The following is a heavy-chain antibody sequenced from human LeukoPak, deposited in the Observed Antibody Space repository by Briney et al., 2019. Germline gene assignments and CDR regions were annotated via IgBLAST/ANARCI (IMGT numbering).Heavy chain of an antibody. V-gene: IGHV4-61*01. CDR3: ARGGYGEYYYDSSGYYLFDY. D-gene: IGHD3-22*01. J-gene: IGHJ4*02. CDR2: IYYSGST. Sequence: KPSETLSLTCTDSGGSVSSGSYYWSWIRQPPGKGLEWIGYIYYSGSTNYNPSLKSRVTISVDTSKNQFSLKLSSVTAADTAVYYCARGGYGEYYYDSSGYYLFDYWGQGTLVTVSS. CDR1: GGSVSSGSYY.